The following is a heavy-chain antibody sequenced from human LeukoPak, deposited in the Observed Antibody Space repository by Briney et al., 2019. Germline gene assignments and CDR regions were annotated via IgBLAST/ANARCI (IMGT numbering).Heavy chain of an antibody. CDR2: IYSGGRA. CDR1: GFSVSNNY. J-gene: IGHJ3*02. V-gene: IGHV3-53*01. Sequence: PGGSLRLSCAASGFSVSNNYMTWVRQAPGMGLEWASLIYSGGRADYADSVTGRFTISRDNSKNTLYLQMNSLRPEDTAVYYCASWAVSYGSAYWHDIWGQGTMVTVSS. D-gene: IGHD2-15*01. CDR3: ASWAVSYGSAYWHDI.